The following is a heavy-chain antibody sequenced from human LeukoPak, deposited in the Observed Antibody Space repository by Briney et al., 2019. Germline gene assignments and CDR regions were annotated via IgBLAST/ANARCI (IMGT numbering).Heavy chain of an antibody. D-gene: IGHD3-10*01. CDR3: ARAGLLWFGELDNWFDP. Sequence: SGTLSLTCAVYGGSFSGYYWSWIRQPPGKGLEWIGEINHSGSTNYNPSLESRVTISVDTSKNQFSLKLSSVTAADTAVYYCARAGLLWFGELDNWFDPWGQGTLVTVSS. CDR2: INHSGST. CDR1: GGSFSGYY. V-gene: IGHV4-34*01. J-gene: IGHJ5*02.